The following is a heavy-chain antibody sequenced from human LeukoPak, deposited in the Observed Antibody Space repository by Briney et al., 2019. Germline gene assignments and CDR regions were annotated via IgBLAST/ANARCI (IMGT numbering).Heavy chain of an antibody. V-gene: IGHV1-46*01. CDR3: ANWAATIRNFNY. Sequence: ASVKVSCKASGYTFTSYYMHWVRQAPGQGLEWMGIINPSGGSTSYAQKFQGRVTMTRDMSTSTVYMELSSLRSEDTAVYYCANWAATIRNFNYWGQGTLVTVSS. CDR1: GYTFTSYY. D-gene: IGHD5-12*01. CDR2: INPSGGST. J-gene: IGHJ4*02.